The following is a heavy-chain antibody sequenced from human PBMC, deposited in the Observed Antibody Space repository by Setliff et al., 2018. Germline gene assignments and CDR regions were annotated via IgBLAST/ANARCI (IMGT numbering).Heavy chain of an antibody. J-gene: IGHJ4*02. CDR3: ARSLSSGSYWNSRPFYSDY. CDR1: GGSISTYY. D-gene: IGHD3-10*01. CDR2: IHYSGST. V-gene: IGHV4-59*08. Sequence: SETLSLTCTVSGGSISTYYWSWIRQPPEKGLEWIAYIHYSGSTNQNPSLKSRVTISVDTSKNQFSLKLTSVTAADTAVYYCARSLSSGSYWNSRPFYSDYWGQGTLVTVSS.